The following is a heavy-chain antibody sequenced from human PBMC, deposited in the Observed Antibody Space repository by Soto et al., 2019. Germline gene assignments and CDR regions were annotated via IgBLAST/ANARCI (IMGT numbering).Heavy chain of an antibody. CDR2: IIPIFDTT. D-gene: IGHD3-10*01. CDR1: GGTFISYA. V-gene: IGHV1-69*13. Sequence: SLKVSCKASGGTFISYAISWVRQAPGQGLEWMGGIIPIFDTTNYAQKFQGRVTITADASTSTAYMELSSLRSEDTAVYYCASKFRGQSRPFDYWGQGTLVTVSS. CDR3: ASKFRGQSRPFDY. J-gene: IGHJ4*02.